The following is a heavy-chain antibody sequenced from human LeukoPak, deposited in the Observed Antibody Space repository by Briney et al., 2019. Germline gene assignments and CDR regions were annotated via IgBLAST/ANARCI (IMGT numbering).Heavy chain of an antibody. J-gene: IGHJ4*02. CDR2: ISYDGSNK. CDR3: AKDSLLATIITLLFFDY. V-gene: IGHV3-30*18. D-gene: IGHD5-12*01. CDR1: GFTFSSYG. Sequence: GGSLRLSCAASGFTFSSYGMHWVRQAPGKGLEWVAVISYDGSNKYYADSVKGRFTISRDNSKNTLYLQMNNLRAEDTAVYYCAKDSLLATIITLLFFDYWGQGTLVTVSS.